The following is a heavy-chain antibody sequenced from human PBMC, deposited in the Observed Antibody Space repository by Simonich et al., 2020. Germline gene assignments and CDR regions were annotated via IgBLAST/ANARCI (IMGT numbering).Heavy chain of an antibody. CDR2: TNPNSSGT. CDR1: GYTFTGYY. D-gene: IGHD6-13*01. Sequence: QVQLVQSGAEVKKPGASVKVSCKASGYTFTGYYRHWVRQAPGQGLEWMGRTNPNSSGTNDAKKLQGRVTMTRDTSISTAYIELSRLRSDDTAVYYCARDSYSSWYFDLWGRGTLVTVSS. CDR3: ARDSYSSWYFDL. V-gene: IGHV1-2*06. J-gene: IGHJ2*01.